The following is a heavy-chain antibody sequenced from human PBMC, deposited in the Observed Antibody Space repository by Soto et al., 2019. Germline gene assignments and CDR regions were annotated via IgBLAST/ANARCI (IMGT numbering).Heavy chain of an antibody. V-gene: IGHV1-3*01. Sequence: AASVKVSCKASGYTFTSYAMHWVRQAPGQRLEWMGWINAGNGNTKYSQKFQGRVTITRDTSASTAYMELSSLRSEDTAVYYCARGTVTVAGWFDPWGQGTLVTVSS. CDR1: GYTFTSYA. J-gene: IGHJ5*02. CDR2: INAGNGNT. D-gene: IGHD2-15*01. CDR3: ARGTVTVAGWFDP.